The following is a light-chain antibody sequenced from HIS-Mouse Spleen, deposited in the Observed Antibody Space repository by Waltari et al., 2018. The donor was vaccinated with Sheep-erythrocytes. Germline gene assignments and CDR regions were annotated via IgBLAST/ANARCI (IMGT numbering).Light chain of an antibody. CDR2: DVS. V-gene: IGLV2-11*01. J-gene: IGLJ1*01. CDR1: SSHVGGDNY. CDR3: CSYAGSYNHV. Sequence: QSALTQPRSVSGSPGQSVTISCTGTSSHVGGDNYVSCYQQHPGKAPKLMIYDVSKRPSGVPDRFSGSKSGNTASLTISGLQAEDEADYYCCSYAGSYNHVFATGTKVTVL.